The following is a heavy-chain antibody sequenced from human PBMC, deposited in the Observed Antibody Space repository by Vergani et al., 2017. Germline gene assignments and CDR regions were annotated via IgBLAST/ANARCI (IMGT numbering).Heavy chain of an antibody. D-gene: IGHD1-1*01. Sequence: QVQLQESGPGLVKPSETLSLTCTVSGGSISSYYWSWIRQPPGKGLEWIGYIYYSGSTNYNPSLKSRVTISVDTSKNQFSLKLSSVTAADTAVYYCARGYNWNEPFDYWGQGTLVTVSS. J-gene: IGHJ4*02. CDR2: IYYSGST. CDR3: ARGYNWNEPFDY. V-gene: IGHV4-59*01. CDR1: GGSISSYY.